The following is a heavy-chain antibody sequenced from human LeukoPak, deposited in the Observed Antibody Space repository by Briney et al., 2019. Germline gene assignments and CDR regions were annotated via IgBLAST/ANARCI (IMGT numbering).Heavy chain of an antibody. CDR1: GYTFTGYY. Sequence: GASVKVSCKASGYTFTGYYMHWVRQAPGQGLEWMGWINPNSGGTNYAQKFQGRVTMTRDTSISTAYMELSRLRSDDTAVYYCARVGQRGRGSGWYLNWFDPWGQGTLVTVSS. D-gene: IGHD6-19*01. V-gene: IGHV1-2*02. CDR3: ARVGQRGRGSGWYLNWFDP. J-gene: IGHJ5*02. CDR2: INPNSGGT.